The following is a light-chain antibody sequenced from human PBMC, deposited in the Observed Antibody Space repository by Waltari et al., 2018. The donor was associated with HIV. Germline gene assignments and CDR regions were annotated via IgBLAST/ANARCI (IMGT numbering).Light chain of an antibody. CDR2: GAS. Sequence: EIVMTQSTATLSVSPGERATLTCRASQSVSSNLAWYQQKPGQAPRPLIYGASTRATGIPARFSGSGSGTEFTLTISSLQSEDFAVYYCQQYNNWPPRYTFGQGTKLEIK. CDR3: QQYNNWPPRYT. J-gene: IGKJ2*01. V-gene: IGKV3-15*01. CDR1: QSVSSN.